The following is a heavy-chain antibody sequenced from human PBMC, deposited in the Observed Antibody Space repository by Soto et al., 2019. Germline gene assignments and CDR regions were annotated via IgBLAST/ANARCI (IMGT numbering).Heavy chain of an antibody. D-gene: IGHD5-12*01. Sequence: ASVKVSCKASGYTFTRSGISWVRQAPGQGPEWMGWISGYNGDTNYAQTFQGRVTMTTDTSTSTAYMELRSLRSDDTAFYYCAREGVAPYYYYGMDVWGQGTPVTVSS. CDR3: AREGVAPYYYYGMDV. CDR2: ISGYNGDT. CDR1: GYTFTRSG. V-gene: IGHV1-18*01. J-gene: IGHJ6*02.